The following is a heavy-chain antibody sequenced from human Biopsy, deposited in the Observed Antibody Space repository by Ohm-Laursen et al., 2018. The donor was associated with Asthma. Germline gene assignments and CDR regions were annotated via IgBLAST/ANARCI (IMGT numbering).Heavy chain of an antibody. CDR2: ISYDGRNT. CDR1: GFTFDNYT. V-gene: IGHV3-30*04. CDR3: ARGGLHYYEYYGMDV. D-gene: IGHD2-21*02. Sequence: RSLRLSCTASGFTFDNYTMHWVRQAPGKGLEWVTIISYDGRNTYYADSVEGRFTISRDNSKNTLFPQMSSLRPEDTAVYYCARGGLHYYEYYGMDVWGQGTTVTVSS. J-gene: IGHJ6*02.